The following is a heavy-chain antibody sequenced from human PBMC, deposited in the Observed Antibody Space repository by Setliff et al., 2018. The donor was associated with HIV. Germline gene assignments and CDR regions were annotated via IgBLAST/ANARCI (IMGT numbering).Heavy chain of an antibody. J-gene: IGHJ4*02. V-gene: IGHV3-48*04. CDR2: ISSSSSTI. D-gene: IGHD2-2*01. CDR3: ARDLVGYCSSTSCYELDY. Sequence: QTGGSLRLSCAASGFTFSSYSMNWVRQAPGKGLEWVSYISSSSSTIYYADSVKGRFTISRDNAKNSLYLQMNSLRAEDTAVYYCARDLVGYCSSTSCYELDYWGQGTLVTVSS. CDR1: GFTFSSYS.